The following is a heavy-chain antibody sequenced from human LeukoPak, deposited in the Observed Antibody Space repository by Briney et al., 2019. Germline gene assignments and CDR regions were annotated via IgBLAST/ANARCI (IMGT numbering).Heavy chain of an antibody. CDR1: GGSISSYY. Sequence: SETLSLTCTVSGGSISSYYWSWIRQPAGKGLEWIGRIYSSGSTSGSTNYNPSLKSRVTMSVDTSKNQFSLKLSSVTAADTAVYYCARGRRWAAAGREWFDYWGQGTLVTVSS. CDR2: IYSSGSTSGST. CDR3: ARGRRWAAAGREWFDY. J-gene: IGHJ4*02. D-gene: IGHD6-13*01. V-gene: IGHV4-4*07.